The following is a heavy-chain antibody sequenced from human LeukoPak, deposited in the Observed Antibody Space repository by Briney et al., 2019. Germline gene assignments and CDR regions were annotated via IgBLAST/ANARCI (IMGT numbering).Heavy chain of an antibody. CDR1: GVSISSYY. D-gene: IGHD3-22*01. V-gene: IGHV4-4*07. J-gene: IGHJ1*01. Sequence: TSETLSLTCTVSGVSISSYYWSWIRQPAGKGLEWIGRIYTSGSTNYNSSHKSRVTMSVDTSKNQFSLNLSSVTAADTAVYYCARQVGSFTMMPWGQGTLVTVSS. CDR2: IYTSGST. CDR3: ARQVGSFTMMP.